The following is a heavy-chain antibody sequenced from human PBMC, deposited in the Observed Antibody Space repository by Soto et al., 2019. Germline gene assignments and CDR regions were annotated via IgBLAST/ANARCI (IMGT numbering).Heavy chain of an antibody. J-gene: IGHJ3*02. CDR1: GGPISSGVYS. CDR3: AGGGDSSGYYRSGAFDI. CDR2: IYHSGST. Sequence: SETLSLTCAVSGGPISSGVYSWSWIGHPPGKGLEWIGYIYHSGSTYYNPSLKSRVTISVDRSKNQFSLKLSSVTAADTAVYYCAGGGDSSGYYRSGAFDIWGQGTMVTVSS. D-gene: IGHD3-22*01. V-gene: IGHV4-30-2*01.